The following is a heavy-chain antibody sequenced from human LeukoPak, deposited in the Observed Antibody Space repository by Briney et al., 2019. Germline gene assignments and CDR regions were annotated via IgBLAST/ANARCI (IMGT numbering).Heavy chain of an antibody. J-gene: IGHJ4*02. V-gene: IGHV3-23*01. CDR3: ARDFGGYVAYFDY. Sequence: GGSLRLSCAASGFTFSSYAMSWVRQAPGEGLEWVSAISGSGGSTHYADSVKGRFTISRDNSKNTLYLQMNSLRAEDTAVYYCARDFGGYVAYFDYWGQGTLDTVSS. CDR1: GFTFSSYA. CDR2: ISGSGGST. D-gene: IGHD5-12*01.